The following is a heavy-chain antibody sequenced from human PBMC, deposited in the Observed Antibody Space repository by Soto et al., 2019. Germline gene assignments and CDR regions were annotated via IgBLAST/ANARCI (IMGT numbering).Heavy chain of an antibody. Sequence: ASVKVSCKASGYTFTSYGISWVRQAPGQGLEWMGWISAYNGNTNYAQKLQGRVTMTTDTSTSTAYMELRSLRSDDTAVYYCARVLSRYCDGLPPPVFAYWGQGTLVTVSS. J-gene: IGHJ4*02. CDR3: ARVLSRYCDGLPPPVFAY. V-gene: IGHV1-18*01. CDR1: GYTFTSYG. D-gene: IGHD3-9*01. CDR2: ISAYNGNT.